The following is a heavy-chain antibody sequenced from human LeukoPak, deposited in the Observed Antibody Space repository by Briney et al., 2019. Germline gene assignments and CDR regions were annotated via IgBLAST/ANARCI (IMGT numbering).Heavy chain of an antibody. D-gene: IGHD4-11*01. Sequence: GGSLRLSCAASGFTFSSYSMNWVRQAPGKGLEWVSSISSSSSYIYYADSVKGRFTISRDNSKNTLYLQMNSLRAEDTAVYYCARDHGGGYDYSNSWGQGTLVTVPS. J-gene: IGHJ4*02. CDR1: GFTFSSYS. CDR3: ARDHGGGYDYSNS. CDR2: ISSSSSYI. V-gene: IGHV3-21*01.